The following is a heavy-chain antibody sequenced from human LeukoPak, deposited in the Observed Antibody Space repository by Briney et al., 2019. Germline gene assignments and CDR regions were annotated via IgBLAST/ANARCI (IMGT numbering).Heavy chain of an antibody. J-gene: IGHJ4*02. D-gene: IGHD3-22*01. CDR2: TNSGGELT. CDR1: GFTFSIYA. CDR3: AKDRPNYYHDNGHYYRRGGDC. V-gene: IGHV3-23*01. Sequence: GGSLRLSCVASGFTFSIYAMSWVRQGTGKGLEWVSSTNSGGELTFYADSGKGRFTISRYKSKNPLYLQMNNLKAENPAVYYCAKDRPNYYHDNGHYYRRGGDCWGQGTLVTVSS.